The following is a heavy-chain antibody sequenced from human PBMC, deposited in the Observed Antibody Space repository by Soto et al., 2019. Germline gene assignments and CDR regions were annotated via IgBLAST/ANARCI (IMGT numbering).Heavy chain of an antibody. CDR1: GGSFSGYY. V-gene: IGHV4-34*01. D-gene: IGHD6-13*01. J-gene: IGHJ4*02. Sequence: SETLSLTCAVYGGSFSGYYWSRVRQPPGKGLEWIGEINHSGSTNYNPSLKSRVTISVDTSKNQFSLKLSSVTAADTAVYYCARTDSSSFYSTFDYWGQGTLVTVSS. CDR3: ARTDSSSFYSTFDY. CDR2: INHSGST.